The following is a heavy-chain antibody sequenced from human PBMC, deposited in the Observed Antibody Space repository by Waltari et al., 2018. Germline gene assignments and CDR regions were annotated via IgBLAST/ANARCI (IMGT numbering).Heavy chain of an antibody. J-gene: IGHJ4*02. CDR3: ATATTAHFDF. Sequence: QVQLQESGPGLVKPSETLSLTCAVSGFSITSGYYWHWIRQPPGKGLEWVGTIYYSGTTYYTPSLHRRVSISVDTSKNEFSLTLPSVTAADTAVYYCATATTAHFDFWGQGSLVTVSS. CDR1: GFSITSGYY. V-gene: IGHV4-38-2*01. CDR2: IYYSGTT. D-gene: IGHD4-17*01.